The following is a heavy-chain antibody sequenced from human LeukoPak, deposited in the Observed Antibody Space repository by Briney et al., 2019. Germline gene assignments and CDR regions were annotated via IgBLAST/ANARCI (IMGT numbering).Heavy chain of an antibody. CDR2: INHSGST. D-gene: IGHD4-17*01. Sequence: KPSETLSLTCAVYGGSFSGYYWSWIRQPPGKGLEWIGEINHSGSTNYNPSLKSRVTISVDTSKNQFSLKLSSVTAADTTVYYCARGHYGGNSGDNWFDPWGQGTLVTVSS. CDR1: GGSFSGYY. CDR3: ARGHYGGNSGDNWFDP. V-gene: IGHV4-34*01. J-gene: IGHJ5*02.